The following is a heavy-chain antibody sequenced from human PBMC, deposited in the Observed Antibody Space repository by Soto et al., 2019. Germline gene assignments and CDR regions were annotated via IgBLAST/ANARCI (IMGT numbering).Heavy chain of an antibody. CDR1: GYTFTSYG. J-gene: IGHJ6*02. CDR2: ISAYNGNT. CDR3: ARDRGRCSSTSCYDYYYGMDV. D-gene: IGHD2-2*01. V-gene: IGHV1-18*04. Sequence: ASVKVSCKASGYTFTSYGISWVRQAPGQGLEWMGWISAYNGNTNYAQKLQGRVTMTTDTSTSAAYMELRSLRSDDTAVYYCARDRGRCSSTSCYDYYYGMDVWGQGTTVTVSS.